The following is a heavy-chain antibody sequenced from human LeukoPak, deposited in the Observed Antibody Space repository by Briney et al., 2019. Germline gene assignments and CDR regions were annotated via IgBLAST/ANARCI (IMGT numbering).Heavy chain of an antibody. V-gene: IGHV1-46*01. J-gene: IGHJ4*02. CDR3: ARERTVTTTSTENLDY. D-gene: IGHD4-17*01. CDR1: GYTFTSYY. Sequence: ASVKVSCKASGYTFTSYYMHWVRQAPGQGLEWMGIINPSGGSTSYAQKFQGRVTMTRDMSTSTVYMELSSLRSEDTAVYYCARERTVTTTSTENLDYWGQGTLVTVSS. CDR2: INPSGGST.